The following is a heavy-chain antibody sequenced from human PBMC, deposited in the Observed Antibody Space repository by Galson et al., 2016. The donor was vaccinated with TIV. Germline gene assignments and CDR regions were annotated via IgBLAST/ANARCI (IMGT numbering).Heavy chain of an antibody. CDR1: GDTFSSFV. D-gene: IGHD2-21*02. CDR3: ARANACGGACYYFDF. CDR2: IIPLFGEA. Sequence: SVKVSCKASGDTFSSFVISWVRQAPGQGLEWMGGIIPLFGEAHYAQKFQGRVTISADESTSTVYMELSGLRSEDTAVYYCARANACGGACYYFDFWGQGTLVTVSS. J-gene: IGHJ4*02. V-gene: IGHV1-69*13.